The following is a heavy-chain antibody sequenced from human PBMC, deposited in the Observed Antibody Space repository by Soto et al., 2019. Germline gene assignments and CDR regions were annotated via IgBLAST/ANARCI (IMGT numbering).Heavy chain of an antibody. D-gene: IGHD6-19*01. Sequence: PSETLSLTCTVSGGSISISSYYWGWIRQPPGKGLEWIGSIYYSGSTNYNPSLKSRVTISVDTSKNQFSLKLSSVTAADTAVYYCARRGSSGWYQHYYMDVWGKGTTVTVSS. J-gene: IGHJ6*03. V-gene: IGHV4-39*07. CDR2: IYYSGST. CDR3: ARRGSSGWYQHYYMDV. CDR1: GGSISISSYY.